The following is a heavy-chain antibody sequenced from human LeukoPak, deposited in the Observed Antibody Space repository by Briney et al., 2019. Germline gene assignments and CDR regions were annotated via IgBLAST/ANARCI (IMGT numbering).Heavy chain of an antibody. V-gene: IGHV4-34*01. CDR2: INHSGST. CDR1: GGSFSGYY. D-gene: IGHD3-10*01. Sequence: SETLSLTCAVYGGSFSGYYWSWIRQPPGKGLEWIGEINHSGSTNYNPSLKSRVTISVDTSKNQFSLKLSSVTAADTAVYYCARLFRFGEGNWGQGTLVTVSS. J-gene: IGHJ4*02. CDR3: ARLFRFGEGN.